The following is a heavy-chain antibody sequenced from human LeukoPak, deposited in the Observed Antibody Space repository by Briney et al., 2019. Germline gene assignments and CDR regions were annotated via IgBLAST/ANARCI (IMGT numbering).Heavy chain of an antibody. CDR3: ARGITVIRGVFSLDY. Sequence: PGRSLSLSCAVSRFTLRSYWMTWVSQAPGKGLEWVANIQQDGSEKYYVDSVKGRFTITRDSAENSLYLQMNSLRAEDTAVYYCARGITVIRGVFSLDYWGQGTLVTVSS. J-gene: IGHJ4*02. CDR2: IQQDGSEK. CDR1: RFTLRSYW. D-gene: IGHD3-10*01. V-gene: IGHV3-7*04.